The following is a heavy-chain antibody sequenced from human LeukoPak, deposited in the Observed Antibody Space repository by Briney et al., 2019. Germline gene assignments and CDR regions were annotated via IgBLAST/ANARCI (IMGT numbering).Heavy chain of an antibody. Sequence: GVSVKVSCKVSGYTLTELSMHGVRQAPGKGLEWMGGFDPEDGETIYAQKFQGRVTMTEDTSTDTAYMELSSLRSEDTAVYYCATVRAVAGPGVYYFDYWGQGTLVTVSS. J-gene: IGHJ4*02. CDR2: FDPEDGET. CDR1: GYTLTELS. CDR3: ATVRAVAGPGVYYFDY. D-gene: IGHD6-19*01. V-gene: IGHV1-24*01.